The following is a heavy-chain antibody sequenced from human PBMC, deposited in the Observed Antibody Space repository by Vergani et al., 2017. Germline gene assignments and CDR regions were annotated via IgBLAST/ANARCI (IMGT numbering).Heavy chain of an antibody. CDR2: INHSGST. CDR3: ARVKGYYYGSGRKYYMDV. Sequence: QVQLQQWGAGLLKPSETLSLTCAVYGGHFSGYYWSWIRQPPGKGLEWIGEINHSGSTNYNPSLKSRVTISVDTSKNQVSLKLSSVTAADTAVYYCARVKGYYYGSGRKYYMDVWGKGTTVTVSS. CDR1: GGHFSGYY. V-gene: IGHV4-34*01. D-gene: IGHD3-10*01. J-gene: IGHJ6*03.